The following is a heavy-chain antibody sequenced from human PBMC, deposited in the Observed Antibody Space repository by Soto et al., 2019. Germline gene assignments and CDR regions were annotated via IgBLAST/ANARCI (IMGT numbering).Heavy chain of an antibody. D-gene: IGHD3-10*01. CDR3: ARLTMVREINAFDI. V-gene: IGHV4-39*01. Sequence: QLQLQESGPGLVKPSETLSLTCTVSGGSISSSSYYWGWIRQPPGKGLEWIGSIYYSGSTYYNPSLKSRVTISVETSKNQFSLKLSSVTAADTAVYYCARLTMVREINAFDIWGQGTMVTVSS. CDR1: GGSISSSSYY. J-gene: IGHJ3*02. CDR2: IYYSGST.